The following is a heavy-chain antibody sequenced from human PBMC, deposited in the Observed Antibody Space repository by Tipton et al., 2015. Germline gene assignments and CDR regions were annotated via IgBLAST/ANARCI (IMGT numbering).Heavy chain of an antibody. J-gene: IGHJ4*02. CDR3: ARENSIWYPYCDH. V-gene: IGHV1-18*01. D-gene: IGHD6-13*01. CDR1: GYTFTSYG. CDR2: ISPYNANT. Sequence: QVQLVQSGAEVKKPGASVKVSCKTAGYTFTSYGVSWLRQAPGQGLEWMGWISPYNANTKYAQKFLGRVTVTTDASTNTAYMELRTLRSDDTAFYFCARENSIWYPYCDHWGQGTLVTVAS.